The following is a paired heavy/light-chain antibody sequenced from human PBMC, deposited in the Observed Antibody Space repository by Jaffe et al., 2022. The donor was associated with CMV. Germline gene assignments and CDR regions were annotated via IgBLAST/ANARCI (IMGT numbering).Light chain of an antibody. J-gene: IGKJ2*01. CDR2: KAS. Sequence: DIQMTQSPSTLSASVGDRVTITCRASQSISSWMAWYQQNPGTAPKLLIQKASSLGSGVPSRFSGSGSGTEFTLTIISLQPDDFGTYYCQQYNSFPYTFGQGTKLEI. CDR1: QSISSW. CDR3: QQYNSFPYT. V-gene: IGKV1-5*03.
Heavy chain of an antibody. D-gene: IGHD4-17*01. J-gene: IGHJ6*02. CDR3: ARDNHYGDYSVNYYGMDV. V-gene: IGHV3-21*01. CDR1: GFTFSSYS. CDR2: MSGSTSYI. Sequence: EVQLVESGGGLVKPGGSLRLSCAASGFTFSSYSMNWVRQAPGKGLEWVASMSGSTSYIYHADSVKGRFTISRDNAKNSVYLQMNSLRAEDTAVYYCARDNHYGDYSVNYYGMDVWGQGTTVTVSS.